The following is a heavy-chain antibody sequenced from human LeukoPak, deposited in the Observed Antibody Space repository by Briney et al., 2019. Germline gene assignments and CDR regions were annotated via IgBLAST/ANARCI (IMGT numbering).Heavy chain of an antibody. Sequence: GASVKVSCKVSGYTLTELSMHWVRQAPGKGLEWMGGFDPEDGETIYAQKFQGRVTMTEDTSTDTAYMELSRLRSDDTAVYYCASGVLLWFGEGFYWGQGTLVTVSS. D-gene: IGHD3-10*01. CDR3: ASGVLLWFGEGFY. V-gene: IGHV1-24*01. J-gene: IGHJ4*02. CDR1: GYTLTELS. CDR2: FDPEDGET.